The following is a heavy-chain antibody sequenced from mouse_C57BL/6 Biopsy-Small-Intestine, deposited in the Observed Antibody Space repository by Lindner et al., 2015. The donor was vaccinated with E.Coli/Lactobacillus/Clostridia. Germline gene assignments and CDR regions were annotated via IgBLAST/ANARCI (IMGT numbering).Heavy chain of an antibody. D-gene: IGHD1-1*01. Sequence: VQLQESGAELVKPGASVKISCKASGYSFTGYNMNWVKQSHGKSLEWIGNINPYFGTTSYNQKFKGKATLTVDESSSTAYMQLNSLTSEDSAVYYCATLYYYDGSYDYWGQGTTLTVSS. J-gene: IGHJ2*01. CDR3: ATLYYYDGSYDY. V-gene: IGHV1-39*01. CDR1: GYSFTGYN. CDR2: INPYFGTT.